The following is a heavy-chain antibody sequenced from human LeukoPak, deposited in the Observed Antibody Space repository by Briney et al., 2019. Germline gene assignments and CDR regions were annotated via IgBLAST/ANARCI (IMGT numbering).Heavy chain of an antibody. Sequence: PSETLSLTCTVSGYSIGTDYYWGWIRPPPGKGLEWIGNIYNSGSTYYNPSLKSRITISVDTSKNQFSMKLSSVTAADTAVYYCARNSSSSSPPERYNWFDPWGQGTLVTVSS. CDR1: GYSIGTDYY. D-gene: IGHD6-6*01. CDR3: ARNSSSSSPPERYNWFDP. V-gene: IGHV4-38-2*02. J-gene: IGHJ5*02. CDR2: IYNSGST.